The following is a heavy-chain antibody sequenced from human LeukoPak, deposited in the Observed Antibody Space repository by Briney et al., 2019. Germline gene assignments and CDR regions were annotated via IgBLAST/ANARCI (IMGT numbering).Heavy chain of an antibody. CDR1: GFTXXXNY. CDR3: AREFYYGGNSFSDY. J-gene: IGHJ4*02. D-gene: IGHD4-23*01. V-gene: IGHV3-66*01. Sequence: GFTXXXNYMSWVRQAPGKGLEWVSVIYSGGSTYYADSVKGRFTISRDNSKNTLYLQMNSLRAEDTAVYYCAREFYYGGNSFSDYWGQGTLVTVSS. CDR2: IYSGGST.